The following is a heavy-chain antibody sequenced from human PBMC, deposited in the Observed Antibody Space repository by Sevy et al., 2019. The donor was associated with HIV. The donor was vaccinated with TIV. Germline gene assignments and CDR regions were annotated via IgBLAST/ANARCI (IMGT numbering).Heavy chain of an antibody. CDR2: IKSKSDGGTT. V-gene: IGHV3-15*01. Sequence: GGSLRLSCGASGFTVSDAGMSWVRQAPGKGLEWVGRIKSKSDGGTTDYVAPVKGRFTISRDDSKNTLYLQMSSLKTEDTAVYYCTTAPGVTIFGVVKDYWGQGTLVTVSS. CDR1: GFTVSDAG. D-gene: IGHD3-3*01. CDR3: TTAPGVTIFGVVKDY. J-gene: IGHJ4*02.